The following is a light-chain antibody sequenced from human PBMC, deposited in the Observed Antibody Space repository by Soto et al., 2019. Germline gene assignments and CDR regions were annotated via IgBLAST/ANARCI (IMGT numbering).Light chain of an antibody. CDR3: SSYTSISTYV. Sequence: QSVLTQPASVSGSPGQSITISCTGTSSDVGGYDFVSWYQHHPGKAPRLMIYDVSHRPSGVSDRFSASKSGNTASLTISGLLAEDEADYYCSSYTSISTYVFGTGTKVTLL. CDR1: SSDVGGYDF. CDR2: DVS. V-gene: IGLV2-14*03. J-gene: IGLJ1*01.